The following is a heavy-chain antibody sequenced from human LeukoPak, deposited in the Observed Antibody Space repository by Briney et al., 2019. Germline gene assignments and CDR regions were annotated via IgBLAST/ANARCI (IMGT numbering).Heavy chain of an antibody. V-gene: IGHV1-18*01. Sequence: ASVKVSCKASGYTFTNYGISWVRQAPGQGLEWMGRISGYNGDTNYAQNLQGRLTMTTDTSTSTAYMELRSLRSDDRAVYYCARDRAGYFDYWGQETLVTVSS. J-gene: IGHJ4*02. CDR3: ARDRAGYFDY. CDR2: ISGYNGDT. D-gene: IGHD6-19*01. CDR1: GYTFTNYG.